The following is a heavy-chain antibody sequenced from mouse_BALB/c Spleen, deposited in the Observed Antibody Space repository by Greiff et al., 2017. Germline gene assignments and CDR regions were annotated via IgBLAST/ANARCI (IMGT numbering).Heavy chain of an antibody. J-gene: IGHJ1*01. CDR2: ISTYYGDA. CDR3: ARGGETGGDWYFDV. CDR1: GYTFTDYA. Sequence: VKLQESGAELVRPGVSVKISCKGSGYTFTDYAMHWVKQSHAKSLEWIGVISTYYGDASYNQKFKGKATMTVDKSSSTAYMELARLTSEDSAIYYCARGGETGGDWYFDVWGAGTTVTVSS. V-gene: IGHV1S137*01. D-gene: IGHD2-13*01.